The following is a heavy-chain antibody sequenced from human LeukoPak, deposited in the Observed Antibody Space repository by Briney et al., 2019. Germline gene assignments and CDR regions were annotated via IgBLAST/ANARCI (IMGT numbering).Heavy chain of an antibody. Sequence: PSETLSLTCTVSGGSISTYYWSWVRQPPGKGLEWIGYVYHSGSTNYNPSLKSRVTISVDTSTNQFSLKVTSVTTADTAVYYCARCVSSSWYGDFQHWGQGTLVTVSS. CDR3: ARCVSSSWYGDFQH. J-gene: IGHJ1*01. CDR1: GGSISTYY. V-gene: IGHV4-59*01. CDR2: VYHSGST. D-gene: IGHD6-13*01.